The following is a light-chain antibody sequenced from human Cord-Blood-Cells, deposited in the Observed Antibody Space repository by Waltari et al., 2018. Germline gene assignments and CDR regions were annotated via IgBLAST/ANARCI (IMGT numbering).Light chain of an antibody. V-gene: IGLV2-23*01. CDR3: CSYAGSSTWV. CDR2: EGS. Sequence: QSALTQPASVSGSPGQSITISCTGTSSDVGSYNLVSWYQQHPGKAPKLMIYEGSKRPSRVSIRFSGSNSGNTASLTISGLQAEDEADYYCCSYAGSSTWVFGGGTKLTVL. CDR1: SSDVGSYNL. J-gene: IGLJ3*02.